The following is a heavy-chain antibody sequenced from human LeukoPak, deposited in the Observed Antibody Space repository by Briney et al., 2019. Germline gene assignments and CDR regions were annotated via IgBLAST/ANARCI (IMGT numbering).Heavy chain of an antibody. Sequence: GGSLRLSCAASGFTFSSYAMSWVRQAPGKGLEWVSAISGSRGSTYYADSVKGRFTISRDNSKNTLYLQMNSLRAEDTAVYYCAKLYYDFWSGYLCLDYWGQGTLVTVSS. CDR3: AKLYYDFWSGYLCLDY. CDR2: ISGSRGST. V-gene: IGHV3-23*01. J-gene: IGHJ4*02. D-gene: IGHD3-3*01. CDR1: GFTFSSYA.